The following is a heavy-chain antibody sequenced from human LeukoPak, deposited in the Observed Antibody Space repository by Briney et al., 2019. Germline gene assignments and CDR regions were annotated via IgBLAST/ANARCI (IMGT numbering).Heavy chain of an antibody. CDR3: AHQQLGSSEFDY. V-gene: IGHV1-69*13. CDR2: IIPIFGTA. D-gene: IGHD6-13*01. J-gene: IGHJ4*02. Sequence: SVKVSCKASGGTFSRYAISWVRQAPGQGLEWMGGIIPIFGTANYAQKFQGRVTITAEESTSTAYMELSSLRSEDTAVYYCAHQQLGSSEFDYWGQGTLVTVSS. CDR1: GGTFSRYA.